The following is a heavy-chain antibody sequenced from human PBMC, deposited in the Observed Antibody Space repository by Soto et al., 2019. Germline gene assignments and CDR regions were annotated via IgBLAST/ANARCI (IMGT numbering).Heavy chain of an antibody. V-gene: IGHV1-18*01. D-gene: IGHD2-2*01. CDR1: GYTYTSYG. Sequence: QVQLVQSGGEVKKPGASVKVSCKASGYTYTSYGISWVRQAPGQGLEWMAWISGFNGNPNYAQKFQGRVTLTTDTSTSTAYMELRSLRSDDTAVYYCARDVITVPSARRRLDVWGQGTTVTVSS. CDR2: ISGFNGNP. CDR3: ARDVITVPSARRRLDV. J-gene: IGHJ6*02.